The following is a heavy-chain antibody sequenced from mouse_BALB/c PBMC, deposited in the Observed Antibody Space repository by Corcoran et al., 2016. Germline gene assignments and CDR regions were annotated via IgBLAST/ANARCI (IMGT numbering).Heavy chain of an antibody. Sequence: EVQLQQSGPELVKPGASVKMSCKASGYTFTSYVMHWVKQKPGQGLEWIGYINPYNDGTKYNEKFKGKATLTSDKSSSTAYMELSSLTPEDSAVYYCFNWNWYFDVWGAGTTVTVSS. CDR2: INPYNDGT. V-gene: IGHV1S136*01. D-gene: IGHD4-1*01. J-gene: IGHJ1*01. CDR3: FNWNWYFDV. CDR1: GYTFTSYV.